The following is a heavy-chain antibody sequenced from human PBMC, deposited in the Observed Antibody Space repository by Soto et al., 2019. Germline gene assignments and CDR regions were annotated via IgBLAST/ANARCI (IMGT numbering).Heavy chain of an antibody. V-gene: IGHV3-33*01. CDR3: AGGKGDTMIVVVIDMDY. Sequence: GGSLRLSCAASGFTFSSYGMHWVRQAPGKGLEWVAVIWYDGSNKYYADSVKGRFTISRDNSKNTLYLQMNSLRAEDTAVYYWAGGKGDTMIVVVIDMDYWGQGTLVTVSS. CDR1: GFTFSSYG. J-gene: IGHJ4*02. CDR2: IWYDGSNK. D-gene: IGHD3-22*01.